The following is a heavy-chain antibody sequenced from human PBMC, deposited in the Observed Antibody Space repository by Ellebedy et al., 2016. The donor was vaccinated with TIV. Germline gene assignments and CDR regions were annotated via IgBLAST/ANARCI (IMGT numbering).Heavy chain of an antibody. D-gene: IGHD4-11*01. CDR2: IIPIFGTT. CDR3: VARDYKHYAMDV. Sequence: ASVKVSCKASGSTFSNYAISWVRQAPGQGLEWMGGIIPIFGTTNYAQKFQGRVTIAADESTRTHYMELSSLRSEDTAVYYCVARDYKHYAMDVWGQGTTVAVSS. J-gene: IGHJ6*02. CDR1: GSTFSNYA. V-gene: IGHV1-69*13.